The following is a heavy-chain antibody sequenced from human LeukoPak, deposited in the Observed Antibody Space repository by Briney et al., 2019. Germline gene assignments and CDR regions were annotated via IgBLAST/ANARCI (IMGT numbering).Heavy chain of an antibody. CDR1: GFTFDDYA. D-gene: IGHD6-13*01. V-gene: IGHV3-9*01. Sequence: GGSLRLSCAASGFTFDDYAMHWVRQAPGKGLEWVSGISWNSGSIGYTDSVKGRFTISRDNAKNSLYLQMNSLRAEDTALYYCAKALIAAAGTDAFDIWGQGTMVTVSS. J-gene: IGHJ3*02. CDR2: ISWNSGSI. CDR3: AKALIAAAGTDAFDI.